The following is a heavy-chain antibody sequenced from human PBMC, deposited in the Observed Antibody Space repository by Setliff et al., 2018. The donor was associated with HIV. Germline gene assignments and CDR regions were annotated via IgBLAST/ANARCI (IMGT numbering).Heavy chain of an antibody. J-gene: IGHJ6*03. Sequence: SGPTLVNPTQTLTLTCTFSGFSLSTSGVCVGWIRQPPGKALEWLALIYWDDDKRYSPSLKSRLTITRDTSKNQVVLTMTNMDPVDTATYYCAHILQDPPSHFYYYFYMDVWGKGTTVTVSS. CDR1: GFSLSTSGVC. CDR3: AHILQDPPSHFYYYFYMDV. D-gene: IGHD3-3*02. CDR2: IYWDDDK. V-gene: IGHV2-5*02.